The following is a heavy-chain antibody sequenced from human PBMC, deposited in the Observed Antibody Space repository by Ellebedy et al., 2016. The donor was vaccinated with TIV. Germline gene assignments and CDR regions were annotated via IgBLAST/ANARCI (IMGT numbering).Heavy chain of an antibody. V-gene: IGHV3-66*01. J-gene: IGHJ4*02. CDR2: IYSGGNT. Sequence: GESLKISCAASGFTVSNNYMRWVRQAPGKGLEWVSLIYSGGNTYYADSVRGRFTISRDKSKNTLHLQMTSLRAEDTAVYYCARGGTFGGYWGRGTLVTVSS. CDR3: ARGGTFGGY. D-gene: IGHD2/OR15-2a*01. CDR1: GFTVSNNY.